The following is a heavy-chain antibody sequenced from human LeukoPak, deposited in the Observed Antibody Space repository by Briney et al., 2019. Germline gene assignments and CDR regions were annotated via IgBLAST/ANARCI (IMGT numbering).Heavy chain of an antibody. D-gene: IGHD5-12*01. CDR3: ARDLATPGDY. Sequence: ASVKVSCKASGYTFTSYDINWVRQATGQGLEWMGWISAYNGNTNYAQKLQGRVTMTTDTSTSTAYMELRSLRSDDTAVYYCARDLATPGDYWGQGTLVTVSS. CDR1: GYTFTSYD. J-gene: IGHJ4*02. V-gene: IGHV1-18*01. CDR2: ISAYNGNT.